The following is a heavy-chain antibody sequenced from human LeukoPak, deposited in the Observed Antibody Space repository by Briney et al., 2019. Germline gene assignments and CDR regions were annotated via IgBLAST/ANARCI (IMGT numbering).Heavy chain of an antibody. CDR1: EFIFSGYW. CDR2: IKQDGSEK. Sequence: GGSLRLSCAASEFIFSGYWMSWVRQAPGKGLEWVANIKQDGSEKQYVDSVRGRFTISRDNAKNSLYLQMNSLRVEDTAVYYCARDGFVGAADYWGQGTLVTVSS. J-gene: IGHJ4*02. D-gene: IGHD6-13*01. V-gene: IGHV3-7*01. CDR3: ARDGFVGAADY.